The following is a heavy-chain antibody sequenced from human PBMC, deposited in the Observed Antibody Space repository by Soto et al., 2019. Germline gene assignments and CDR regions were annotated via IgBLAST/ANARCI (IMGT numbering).Heavy chain of an antibody. CDR2: IYYSGST. V-gene: IGHV4-59*08. D-gene: IGHD3-3*01. CDR1: GASISSYY. J-gene: IGHJ6*03. Sequence: PSETLSLTCTVSGASISSYYWTWIRQPPGKGLEWIGYIYYSGSTNYNPSLKSRVTISVDTSKNQFSLKLSSVTAADTAVYYCASSQPPYYDFWSGPALGYYYYMDVWGKGTTVTVSS. CDR3: ASSQPPYYDFWSGPALGYYYYMDV.